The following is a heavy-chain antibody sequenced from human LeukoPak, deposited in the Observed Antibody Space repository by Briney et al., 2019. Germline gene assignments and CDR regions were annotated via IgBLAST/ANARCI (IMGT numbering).Heavy chain of an antibody. CDR3: ARESYYDSSDDAFDI. CDR2: ISAYNGNT. Sequence: ASVKVSCKASGYTFTRYGISWVRQAPGQGLEWMGWISAYNGNTNYAQKLQARVTMTTDTSTSTAYMELRSLRSDDTAVYYCARESYYDSSDDAFDIWGQGTMVTVSS. V-gene: IGHV1-18*01. D-gene: IGHD3-22*01. CDR1: GYTFTRYG. J-gene: IGHJ3*02.